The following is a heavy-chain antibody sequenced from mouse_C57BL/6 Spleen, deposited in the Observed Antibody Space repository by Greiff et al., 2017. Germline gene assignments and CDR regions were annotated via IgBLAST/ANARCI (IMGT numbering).Heavy chain of an antibody. Sequence: VQLQQSGPELVKPGASVKISCKASGYSFNGYYMNWVKQSPEKSLEWIGEINPSTGGTTYNQKFKAKATLTVDKSSSTAYMQLKSLTSEDSAVYFCARSSYYGSSYFDYWGQGTTLTVSS. D-gene: IGHD1-1*01. J-gene: IGHJ2*01. CDR3: ARSSYYGSSYFDY. CDR1: GYSFNGYY. V-gene: IGHV1-42*01. CDR2: INPSTGGT.